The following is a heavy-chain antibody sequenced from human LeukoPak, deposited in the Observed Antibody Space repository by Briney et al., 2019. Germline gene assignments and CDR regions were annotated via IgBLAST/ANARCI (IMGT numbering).Heavy chain of an antibody. CDR2: IYTSGST. V-gene: IGHV4-4*07. D-gene: IGHD3-10*01. CDR1: GGSISSYY. J-gene: IGHJ4*02. CDR3: ARELSGLLWFGEPTSEKRYYFDY. Sequence: SETLSLTCTVSGGSISSYYWSWIRQPAGKGLEWIGRIYTSGSTNYNPSLKSRVTMSVDTSKNQFSLKLSSVTAADTAVYYCARELSGLLWFGEPTSEKRYYFDYWGQGTLVTVSS.